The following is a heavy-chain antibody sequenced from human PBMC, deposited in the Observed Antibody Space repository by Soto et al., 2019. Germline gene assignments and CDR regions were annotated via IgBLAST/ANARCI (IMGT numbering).Heavy chain of an antibody. D-gene: IGHD3-22*01. V-gene: IGHV4-39*01. CDR2: IYYSGST. CDR3: ARAQTYYYDSSGYYAWFDS. CDR1: GGSINNSSYY. J-gene: IGHJ5*01. Sequence: SETLSLTCTVSGGSINNSSYYWGWIRQPPGKGLEWIGSIYYSGSTYYNPSLKSRVSIFVDTSKNQLSLKLSSVTAADTSVYYCARAQTYYYDSSGYYAWFDSWGQGTLVTVSS.